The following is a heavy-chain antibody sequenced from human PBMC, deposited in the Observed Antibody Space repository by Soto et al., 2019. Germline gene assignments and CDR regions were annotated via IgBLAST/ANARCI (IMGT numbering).Heavy chain of an antibody. CDR1: GGSFKSGSYS. CDR3: ARDFAYFDS. V-gene: IGHV4-61*01. J-gene: IGHJ4*02. Sequence: SETLSLTCTVSGGSFKSGSYSWSWIRQPPGKGLEWIGYVYHTGRTSHNPSLKSRVSISMDTSKNQFSLNLDSVTAADTAVYFCARDFAYFDSWGQGTLVTVSS. D-gene: IGHD3-3*01. CDR2: VYHTGRT.